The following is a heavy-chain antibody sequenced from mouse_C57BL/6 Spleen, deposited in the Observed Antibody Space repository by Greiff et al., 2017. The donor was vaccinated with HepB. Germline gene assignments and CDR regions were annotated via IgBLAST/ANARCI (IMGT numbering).Heavy chain of an antibody. CDR3: ARGSLRWGFFFDY. D-gene: IGHD2-1*01. CDR2: ISSGSSTI. V-gene: IGHV5-17*01. Sequence: EVKLMESGGGLVKPGGSLKLSCAASGFTFSDYGMHWVRQAPEKGLEWVAYISSGSSTIYYADTVKGRFTISRDNAKNTLFLQMTSRRSEDTAMYYCARGSLRWGFFFDYWGQGTTLTVSS. CDR1: GFTFSDYG. J-gene: IGHJ2*01.